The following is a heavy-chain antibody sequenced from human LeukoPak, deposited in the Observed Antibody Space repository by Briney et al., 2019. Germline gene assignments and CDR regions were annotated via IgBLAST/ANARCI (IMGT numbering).Heavy chain of an antibody. CDR1: GGSISSYY. CDR2: IYYSGST. D-gene: IGHD3-10*01. Sequence: PSETLSLTCTVSGGSISSYYWGWIRQPPGKGLEWIGSIYYSGSTYYNPSLKSRVTISVDTSKNQFSLKLSSVTAADTAVYYCATYPSMVHFDYWGQGTLVTVSS. V-gene: IGHV4-39*01. J-gene: IGHJ4*02. CDR3: ATYPSMVHFDY.